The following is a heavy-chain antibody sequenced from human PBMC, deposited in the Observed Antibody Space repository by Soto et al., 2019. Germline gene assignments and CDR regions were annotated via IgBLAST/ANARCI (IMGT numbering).Heavy chain of an antibody. J-gene: IGHJ6*02. Sequence: QVQLVQSGAEVKKPGSSVKVSCKASGGTFSSYAISWVRQAPGQGLEWMGGIIPIFGTANYAQKFQGRVTITADESTSTAYMELSSLRSEDTAVYYCARATRGVVAARPHYYYYGMDVWGQGTTVTVSS. CDR2: IIPIFGTA. CDR3: ARATRGVVAARPHYYYYGMDV. V-gene: IGHV1-69*01. CDR1: GGTFSSYA. D-gene: IGHD6-6*01.